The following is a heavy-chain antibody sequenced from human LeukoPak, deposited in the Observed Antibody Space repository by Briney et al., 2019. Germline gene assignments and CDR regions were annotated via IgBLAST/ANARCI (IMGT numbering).Heavy chain of an antibody. Sequence: ASVKVSCKVSGYTLTELSMHWVRQAPGKGLEWMGGFYPEDGETIYAQKFQGRVTMTEDTSTDTAYMELSSLRSEDTAVYYCATGPIPGYSSSWYPFDPWGQGTLVTVSS. CDR3: ATGPIPGYSSSWYPFDP. CDR2: FYPEDGET. J-gene: IGHJ5*02. V-gene: IGHV1-24*01. D-gene: IGHD6-13*01. CDR1: GYTLTELS.